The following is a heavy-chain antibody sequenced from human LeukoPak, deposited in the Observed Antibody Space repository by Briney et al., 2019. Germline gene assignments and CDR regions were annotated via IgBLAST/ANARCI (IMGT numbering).Heavy chain of an antibody. D-gene: IGHD3-3*01. Sequence: GGSLRLSCAASGFTFSSYWMSWVRQAPGKGLEWVSYISSSGSTIYYADSVKGRFTISRDNAKNSLYLQMNSLRAEDTAVYYCARSYYDFWSGSYYFDYWGQGTLVTVSS. CDR3: ARSYYDFWSGSYYFDY. CDR1: GFTFSSYW. CDR2: ISSSGSTI. V-gene: IGHV3-48*04. J-gene: IGHJ4*02.